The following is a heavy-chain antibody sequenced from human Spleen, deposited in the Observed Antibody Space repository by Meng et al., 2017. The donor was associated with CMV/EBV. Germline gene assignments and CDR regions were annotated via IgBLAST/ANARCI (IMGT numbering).Heavy chain of an antibody. CDR2: FSSSGSTT. J-gene: IGHJ4*02. D-gene: IGHD2-2*01. V-gene: IGHV3-48*04. CDR3: ARRVDYCSSISCAYYFDY. Sequence: GESLKISCAASGFTFSSYGMHWVRQAPGKGLEWVSYFSSSGSTTYHADSVKGRFTISRDNAKNSLYLQMSSLRAEDTAVYYCARRVDYCSSISCAYYFDYWGQGTLVTVSS. CDR1: GFTFSSYG.